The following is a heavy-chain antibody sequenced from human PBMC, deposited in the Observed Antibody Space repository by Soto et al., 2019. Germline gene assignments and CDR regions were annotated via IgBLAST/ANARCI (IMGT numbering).Heavy chain of an antibody. D-gene: IGHD3-16*01. Sequence: GGSLRLSCAASGFTFSSYAMSWVRQAPGKGLEWVSTISGSGGRTYYPDSVKGRFTISRDNSKPTLYLQMNSLRAEDTAIYYCAKDLYGGDNYYFGMGVWGQGTTVTVSS. V-gene: IGHV3-23*01. CDR2: ISGSGGRT. CDR3: AKDLYGGDNYYFGMGV. J-gene: IGHJ6*02. CDR1: GFTFSSYA.